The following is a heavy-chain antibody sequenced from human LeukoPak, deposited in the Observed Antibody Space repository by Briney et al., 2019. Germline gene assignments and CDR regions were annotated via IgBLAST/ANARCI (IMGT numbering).Heavy chain of an antibody. D-gene: IGHD6-19*01. V-gene: IGHV4-59*01. CDR3: ARDASSSSHLDY. CDR1: GDSISNYY. Sequence: PSETLSLTCTVSGDSISNYYWSWIRQSPGKGLEWIGYIHYGGSTSYNPSLKSRVTISVDTSKNQFSLKLSSVTAADTAVYYCARDASSSSHLDYWGRGTLVTVSS. CDR2: IHYGGST. J-gene: IGHJ4*02.